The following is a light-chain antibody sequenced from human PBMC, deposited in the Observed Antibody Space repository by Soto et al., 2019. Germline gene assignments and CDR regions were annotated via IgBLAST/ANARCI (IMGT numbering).Light chain of an antibody. CDR1: QSVSSN. J-gene: IGKJ1*01. V-gene: IGKV3-15*01. CDR3: QQYGNWPLT. Sequence: EIVMTQSPATLSVSPGERATLSCRASQSVSSNLAWYQQKPGQAPRLLIYGPSTRATGIPARFSGSGSGTEFTLTISSLQSEDFAVYYCQQYGNWPLTFGQGTKVDIK. CDR2: GPS.